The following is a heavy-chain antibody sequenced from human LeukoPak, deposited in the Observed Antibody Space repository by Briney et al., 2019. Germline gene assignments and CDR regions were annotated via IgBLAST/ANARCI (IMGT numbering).Heavy chain of an antibody. Sequence: GGSLRLSCAASGFTFSSYAMNWVRQAPGKGLEWVSVISGSGGSTYYADSVKGQFTISRDNSKSTLYLQMNSLRAEDTAVYYCAKGHSSGWYYFDYWGQGTLVTVSS. CDR1: GFTFSSYA. J-gene: IGHJ4*02. CDR2: ISGSGGST. CDR3: AKGHSSGWYYFDY. D-gene: IGHD6-19*01. V-gene: IGHV3-23*01.